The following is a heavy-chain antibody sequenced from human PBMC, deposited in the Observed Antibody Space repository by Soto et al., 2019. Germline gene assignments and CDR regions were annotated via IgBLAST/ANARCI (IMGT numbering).Heavy chain of an antibody. Sequence: QSGGSLRLSCAASGFTFSSYAMSWVRQAPGKGLEWVSAISGSGGSTYYADSVKGRFTISRDNSKNTLYLQMNSLRAEDTAVYYCAKDDAVTGYYYYGMDVWGQGTTVTVSS. CDR1: GFTFSSYA. CDR2: ISGSGGST. V-gene: IGHV3-23*01. D-gene: IGHD2-21*02. J-gene: IGHJ6*02. CDR3: AKDDAVTGYYYYGMDV.